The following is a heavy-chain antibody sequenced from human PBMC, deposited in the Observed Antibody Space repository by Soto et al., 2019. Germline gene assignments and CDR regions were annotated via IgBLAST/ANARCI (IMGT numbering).Heavy chain of an antibody. Sequence: QVQLVQSGAEVQKPGSSVKVSCKASGGTFSSYAISWVRQAPGQGLEWMGGIIPISGTANYAQKFQGRVTITADESTSTAYMELSSLRSADTAVYYCARSQGSSTSLEIYYYYYYGMDVWGQGTTVTVSS. CDR3: ARSQGSSTSLEIYYYYYYGMDV. J-gene: IGHJ6*02. D-gene: IGHD2-2*01. CDR1: GGTFSSYA. V-gene: IGHV1-69*01. CDR2: IIPISGTA.